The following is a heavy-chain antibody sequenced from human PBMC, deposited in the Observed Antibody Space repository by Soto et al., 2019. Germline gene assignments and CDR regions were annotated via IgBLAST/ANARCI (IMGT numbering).Heavy chain of an antibody. Sequence: GGSPKLSCAASVFPFNSYSMNWVRQAPGKGLEWVSSISSSSSYIYYADSVKGRFTISRDNAKNSLYLQMNSLRAEDTAVYYCARAEGVVAATTHLGAFDIWGQGTMVTVSS. V-gene: IGHV3-21*01. CDR3: ARAEGVVAATTHLGAFDI. J-gene: IGHJ3*02. CDR1: VFPFNSYS. CDR2: ISSSSSYI. D-gene: IGHD2-15*01.